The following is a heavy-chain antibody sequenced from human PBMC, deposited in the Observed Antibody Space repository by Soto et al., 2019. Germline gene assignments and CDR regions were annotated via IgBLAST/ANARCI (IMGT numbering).Heavy chain of an antibody. CDR1: GYTFTSYY. V-gene: IGHV1-46*03. CDR2: INPSGGST. Sequence: GASVKVSCKASGYTFTSYYMHWVRQAPGQGLEWMGIINPSGGSTSYAQKFQGRVTMTRDTSTSTVYMELSSLRSEDTAVYYCASSSPPPGAFDIWGQGTMVTFSS. CDR3: ASSSPPPGAFDI. D-gene: IGHD6-13*01. J-gene: IGHJ3*02.